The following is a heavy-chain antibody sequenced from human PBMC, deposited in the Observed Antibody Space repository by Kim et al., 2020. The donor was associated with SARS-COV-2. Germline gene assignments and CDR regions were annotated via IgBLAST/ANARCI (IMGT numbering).Heavy chain of an antibody. Sequence: ASVKVSCKASGYTFTSYAMNWVRQAPGQGLEWMGWINTNTGNPTYAQGFTGRFVFSLDTSVSTAYLQISSLKAEDTAVYYCAVTYDSSGYYYVTAEYWGQGTLVTVSS. J-gene: IGHJ4*02. D-gene: IGHD3-22*01. V-gene: IGHV7-4-1*02. CDR1: GYTFTSYA. CDR3: AVTYDSSGYYYVTAEY. CDR2: INTNTGNP.